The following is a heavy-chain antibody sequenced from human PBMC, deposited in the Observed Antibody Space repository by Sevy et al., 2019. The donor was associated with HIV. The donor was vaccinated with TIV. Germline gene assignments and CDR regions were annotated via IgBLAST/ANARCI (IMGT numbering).Heavy chain of an antibody. D-gene: IGHD2-15*01. Sequence: ASVKVSCKVSGYTLTQLSIHWVRQAPGKGLEWMGDFDPQDGETIYAERFQGRLTMTVDTSTDTAYMELSSLTSVDTAVYYCATVGLRYYSGASSYQGDWFDPWGQGTLVTVSS. J-gene: IGHJ5*02. CDR1: GYTLTQLS. CDR3: ATVGLRYYSGASSYQGDWFDP. V-gene: IGHV1-24*01. CDR2: FDPQDGET.